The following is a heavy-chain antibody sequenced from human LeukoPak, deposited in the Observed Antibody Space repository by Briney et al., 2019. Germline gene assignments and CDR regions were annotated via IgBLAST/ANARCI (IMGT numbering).Heavy chain of an antibody. V-gene: IGHV4-34*01. D-gene: IGHD5-24*01. CDR2: INHSGST. J-gene: IGHJ5*02. CDR3: ARQNNTYHHYNLGWFDP. Sequence: SETLSLTCAVYGGSFSGYYWSWIRQPPGKGLEWIGEINHSGSTNYNPSLKSRVTISVDTSKNQFSLKLSSVTAADTAVYYCARQNNTYHHYNLGWFDPWGQGTLVTVSS. CDR1: GGSFSGYY.